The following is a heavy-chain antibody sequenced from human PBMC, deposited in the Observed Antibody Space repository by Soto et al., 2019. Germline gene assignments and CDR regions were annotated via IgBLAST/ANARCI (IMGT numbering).Heavy chain of an antibody. V-gene: IGHV1-69*13. CDR3: TRHRGYSSGYWGQDF. CDR1: GGAFGSYA. CDR2: IIPMFDTT. Sequence: ASVKVSCKASGGAFGSYAINWVRQAPGQGLEWMGGIIPMFDTTNYAQRFQGRVTVTADESTSTVYLELTRLKSEDTAMYYCTRHRGYSSGYWGQDFWGQGTLVTVSS. D-gene: IGHD5-12*01. J-gene: IGHJ4*02.